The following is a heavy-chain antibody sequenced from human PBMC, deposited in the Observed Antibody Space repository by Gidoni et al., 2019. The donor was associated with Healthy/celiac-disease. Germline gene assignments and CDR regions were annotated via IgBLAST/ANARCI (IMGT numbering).Heavy chain of an antibody. CDR2: ISSSSSYI. J-gene: IGHJ6*02. V-gene: IGHV3-21*01. Sequence: EVQLVESGGGLVKPGGSLRLSCAASGFTFSSYSMNWVRQAPGKGLEWVSSISSSSSYIYYADSVKGRFTISRDNAKNSLYLQMNSRRAEDTAVYYCARDRVGDYLNYYYGMDVWGQGTTVTVSS. D-gene: IGHD4-17*01. CDR1: GFTFSSYS. CDR3: ARDRVGDYLNYYYGMDV.